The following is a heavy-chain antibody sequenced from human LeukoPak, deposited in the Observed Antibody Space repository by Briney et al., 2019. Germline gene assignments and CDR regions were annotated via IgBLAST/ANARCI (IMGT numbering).Heavy chain of an antibody. CDR1: GGSISSSNW. J-gene: IGHJ4*02. CDR2: IYHSGST. D-gene: IGHD3-22*01. V-gene: IGHV4-4*02. CDR3: ARDYYYDSSGYYSTDY. Sequence: PSETLSLTCAVSGGSISSSNWWSWVRQPPGKGLEWIGEIYHSGSTNYNPSLKSRVTISVDKSKNQFSLKLSSVTAADTAVYYCARDYYYDSSGYYSTDYWGQGTLVTVSS.